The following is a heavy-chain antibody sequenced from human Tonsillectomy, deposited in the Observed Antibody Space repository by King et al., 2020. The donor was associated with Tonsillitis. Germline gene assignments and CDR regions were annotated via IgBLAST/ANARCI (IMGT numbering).Heavy chain of an antibody. D-gene: IGHD4-17*01. Sequence: QLVQSGAEVKKPGESLKISCKGSGYSFTSYWIGWVRQMPGKGLEWMALIYPGDSDTRYSPSFQGQVTISADKSITTAYLQWSSLKASDTAMYYCGRHSQKLYGDYVGYYYYAMDVWGQGTTVTVSS. V-gene: IGHV5-51*01. J-gene: IGHJ6*02. CDR2: IYPGDSDT. CDR1: GYSFTSYW. CDR3: GRHSQKLYGDYVGYYYYAMDV.